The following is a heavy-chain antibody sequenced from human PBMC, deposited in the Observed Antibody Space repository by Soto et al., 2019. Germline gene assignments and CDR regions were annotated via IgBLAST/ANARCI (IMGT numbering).Heavy chain of an antibody. D-gene: IGHD2-8*01. J-gene: IGHJ6*02. V-gene: IGHV1-69*08. CDR2: IIAMVGVP. CDR3: ARDQGQVLATKDGMDV. Sequence: QVQLVQSGAEVKKPGSSVKISCKASGGTFNRYTFSWVRQAPGQGLEWMGRIIAMVGVPNYAQKFQGRVTITADKSTNTIHMELSSLRSEDTAVYYCARDQGQVLATKDGMDVWGQGTTVTVSS. CDR1: GGTFNRYT.